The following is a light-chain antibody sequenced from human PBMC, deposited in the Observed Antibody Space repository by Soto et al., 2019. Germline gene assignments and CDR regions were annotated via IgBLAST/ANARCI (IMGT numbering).Light chain of an antibody. Sequence: EIVMTQSPATLSVSPGERATLSCRASQSVSSNLAWYQEKPGQAPMLLIYGASPRATGIPARFSSSGFGTELTLTLSRLQSEVFAVYYCQQYNNWLITFGQGTRLEIK. CDR2: GAS. V-gene: IGKV3-15*01. CDR1: QSVSSN. CDR3: QQYNNWLIT. J-gene: IGKJ5*01.